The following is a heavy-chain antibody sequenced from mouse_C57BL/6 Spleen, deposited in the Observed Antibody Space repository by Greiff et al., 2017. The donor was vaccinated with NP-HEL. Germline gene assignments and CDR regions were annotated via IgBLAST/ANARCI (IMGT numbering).Heavy chain of an antibody. CDR1: GFTFSDYG. J-gene: IGHJ2*01. Sequence: EVKLVESGGGLVKPGGSLKLSCAASGFTFSDYGMHWVRQAPEKGLEWVAYISSGSSTIYYADTVTGRFTLSRDNAKNTLFLQMTSLRSEDTAMDYCARGDYYGSSSPYFDYWGQGTTLTVAS. V-gene: IGHV5-17*01. D-gene: IGHD1-1*01. CDR3: ARGDYYGSSSPYFDY. CDR2: ISSGSSTI.